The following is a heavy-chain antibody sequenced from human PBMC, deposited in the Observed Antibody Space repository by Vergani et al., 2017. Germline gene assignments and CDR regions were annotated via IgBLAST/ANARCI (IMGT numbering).Heavy chain of an antibody. V-gene: IGHV3-23*01. CDR3: VKDAGSYGNFFDS. CDR2: LTGGGGST. Sequence: EVQLLESGGSLKQPGGSVRLSCAASGFTFSTYAMHWVRQPPGKGLEWVSALTGGGGSTYYADSFKGRFIISRDNSRDTLYLQMNSLRPEDTATYYCVKDAGSYGNFFDSWGQGTLVTVSS. D-gene: IGHD1-26*01. CDR1: GFTFSTYA. J-gene: IGHJ4*02.